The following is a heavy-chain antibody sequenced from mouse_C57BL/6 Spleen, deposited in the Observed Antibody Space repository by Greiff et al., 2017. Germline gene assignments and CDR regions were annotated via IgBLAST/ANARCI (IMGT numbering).Heavy chain of an antibody. D-gene: IGHD4-1*01. V-gene: IGHV1-64*01. J-gene: IGHJ3*01. Sequence: QVQLQQPGAELVKPGASVKLSCKASGYTFTSYWMHWVKQRPGQGLEWIGMIHPNSGSTNYNEKFKSKATLTVDKSSSTAYMQISSLTSEDSAVYYCASNWDSWFAYWGQGTLVTVSA. CDR3: ASNWDSWFAY. CDR1: GYTFTSYW. CDR2: IHPNSGST.